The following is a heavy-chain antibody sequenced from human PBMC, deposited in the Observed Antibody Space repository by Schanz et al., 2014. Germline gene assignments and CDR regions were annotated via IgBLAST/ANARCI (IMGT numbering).Heavy chain of an antibody. J-gene: IGHJ4*02. Sequence: QVQLVQSGAEGKKPGASVRVSCKASGYTFTTYAMRWVRQAPGQGLEWVGWISVYTGNTKYGQKGQGRGTMTTDTAASTTCMALTDLRADDEAMYYYARDRRVYGRGVVCDFDSWGQGTLVTVSS. D-gene: IGHD3-10*01. CDR3: ARDRRVYGRGVVCDFDS. CDR1: GYTFTTYA. CDR2: ISVYTGNT. V-gene: IGHV1-18*01.